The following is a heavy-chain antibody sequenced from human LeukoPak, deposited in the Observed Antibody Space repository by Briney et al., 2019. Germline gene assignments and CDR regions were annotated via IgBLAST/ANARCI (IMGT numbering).Heavy chain of an antibody. D-gene: IGHD2-2*01. J-gene: IGHJ5*02. V-gene: IGHV1-69*04. CDR2: IIPILGIA. CDR3: ARDRGSSTSCLFDP. CDR1: GGTFSSYA. Sequence: ASVKVSCKASGGTFSSYAISWVRQAPGQGLEWMGRIIPILGIANYAQKFQGRVTITADKSTSTAYMELSRLRSEDTAVYYCARDRGSSTSCLFDPWGQGTLVTVSS.